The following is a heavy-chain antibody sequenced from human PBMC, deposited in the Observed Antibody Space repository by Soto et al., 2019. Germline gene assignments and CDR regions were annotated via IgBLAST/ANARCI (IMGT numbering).Heavy chain of an antibody. CDR1: GYTFINYA. CDR3: ARGGAGYYFDY. D-gene: IGHD2-15*01. CDR2: INAGNGDT. V-gene: IGHV1-3*05. Sequence: QVQLVQSGAEEKKPGASVKVSCKASGYTFINYAIHWVRQAPGQRLEWMGWINAGNGDTKYSQKFQGRVTITSATSANTAYMELSGLRSEGTAVYYCARGGAGYYFDYWGQGTLVTVSS. J-gene: IGHJ4*02.